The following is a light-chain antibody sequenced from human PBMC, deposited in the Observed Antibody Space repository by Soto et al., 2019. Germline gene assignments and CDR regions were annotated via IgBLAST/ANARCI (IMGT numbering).Light chain of an antibody. V-gene: IGKV2-28*01. CDR2: LGS. Sequence: LYMGITPGGEAFNFWGATQSFQHSNGYNYLDWFLQKPGQSPHLLIYLGSNRASGVPDRFSGSGSGTDFTLKISRVEAEDVGLYYCMQALHTPDTFGQG. CDR1: QSFQHSNGYNY. CDR3: MQALHTPDT. J-gene: IGKJ2*01.